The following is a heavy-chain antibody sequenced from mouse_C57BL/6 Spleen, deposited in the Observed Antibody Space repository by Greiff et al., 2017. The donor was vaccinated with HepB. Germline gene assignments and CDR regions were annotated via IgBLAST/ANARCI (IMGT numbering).Heavy chain of an antibody. CDR3: AREDYYGSSYVYWYFDY. CDR2: IYPGDGDT. Sequence: VKLQESGPELVKPGASVKISCKASGYAFSSYWMNWVKQRPGKGLEWIGRIYPGDGDTNYNGKFKGKATLTADKSSSTAYMQLSSLTSEDSAVYFCAREDYYGSSYVYWYFDYWGTGTTVTVSS. V-gene: IGHV1-82*01. CDR1: GYAFSSYW. J-gene: IGHJ1*03. D-gene: IGHD1-1*01.